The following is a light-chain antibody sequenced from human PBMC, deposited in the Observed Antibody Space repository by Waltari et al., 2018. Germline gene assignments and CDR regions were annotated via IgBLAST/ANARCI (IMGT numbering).Light chain of an antibody. J-gene: IGKJ4*01. Sequence: EVVLTQSPATLSLSPGERATLSCRASQSVYNFLAWYQQKPGQAPRLLIYEASQRATGIPARFSGSGSGTDFTLTISNLEPGDVAVYYCQQRANLPPLTFGGGTKVEIK. CDR3: QQRANLPPLT. CDR1: QSVYNF. V-gene: IGKV3-11*01. CDR2: EAS.